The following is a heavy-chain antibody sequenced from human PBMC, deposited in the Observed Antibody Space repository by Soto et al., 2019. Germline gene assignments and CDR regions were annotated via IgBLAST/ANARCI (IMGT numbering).Heavy chain of an antibody. J-gene: IGHJ4*02. CDR3: ARRPIELQSVHVYFDY. D-gene: IGHD1-1*01. CDR2: IYYSGST. Sequence: TSETLSLTCTVSGGSISSGGYYWSWIRQHPGKGLEWIGYIYYSGSTYYNPSLKSRVTISVDTSKNQFSLKLSSVTAADTAVYYCARRPIELQSVHVYFDYWGQGTLVTVSS. V-gene: IGHV4-31*03. CDR1: GGSISSGGYY.